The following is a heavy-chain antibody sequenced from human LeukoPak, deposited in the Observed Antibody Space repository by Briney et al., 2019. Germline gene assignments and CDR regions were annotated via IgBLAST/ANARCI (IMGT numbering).Heavy chain of an antibody. Sequence: ASVKVSCKASGYIFTGYYMHWVRQAPGQGLEWMGWISPNSGGTNYAQKFQGRVTMTRDTSLSTAYMEVSRLRSDDTAIYYCAISSDWDFYFDYWGQGTLVTVSS. CDR3: AISSDWDFYFDY. D-gene: IGHD3/OR15-3a*01. CDR2: ISPNSGGT. J-gene: IGHJ4*02. V-gene: IGHV1-2*02. CDR1: GYIFTGYY.